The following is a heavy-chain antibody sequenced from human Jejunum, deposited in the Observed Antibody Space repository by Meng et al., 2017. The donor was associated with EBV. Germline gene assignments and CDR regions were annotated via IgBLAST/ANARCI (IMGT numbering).Heavy chain of an antibody. CDR1: GFTFGSFD. V-gene: IGHV3-23*01. CDR3: ARRQSGCSSSRCCARDY. CDR2: IRGSGGST. Sequence: EVQLLESXXXXVXXGGXLGLSGAASGFTFGSFDMSWVRQAPGKGLEWVLTIRGSGGSTNYADSVRGRFTSSRDDSKNTLYLQMNSLRAEDTALYYCARRQSGCSSSRCCARDYWGQGTLGTVSS. D-gene: IGHD2-2*01. J-gene: IGHJ4*02.